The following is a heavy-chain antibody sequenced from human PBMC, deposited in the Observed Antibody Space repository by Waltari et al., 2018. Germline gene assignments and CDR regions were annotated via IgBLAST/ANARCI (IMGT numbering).Heavy chain of an antibody. Sequence: QVQLQESGPGLVKPSETLSLTCTVSGYSISSGYYWGWLRPPPGKGLEWIGSIYHSGSTYYNPSLKSRVTISVDTSKNQFSLKLSSVTAADTAVYYCARGPRITIFGVVNPFDYWGQGTLVTVSS. V-gene: IGHV4-38-2*02. D-gene: IGHD3-3*01. J-gene: IGHJ4*02. CDR3: ARGPRITIFGVVNPFDY. CDR1: GYSISSGYY. CDR2: IYHSGST.